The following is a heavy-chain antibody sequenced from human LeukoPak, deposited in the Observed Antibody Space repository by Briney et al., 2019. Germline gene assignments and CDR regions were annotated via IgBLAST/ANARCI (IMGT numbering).Heavy chain of an antibody. V-gene: IGHV1-58*02. D-gene: IGHD4-17*01. CDR3: AAGTVTTAEYFQH. CDR2: IVVGSGNT. Sequence: ASVKVSCKASGFTFTSSAMQWVRQARGQRLVWIGWIVVGSGNTNYAQKFQERVTITRDMSTSTAYMELSSLRSEDTAVYYCAAGTVTTAEYFQHWGQGTLVTVSS. J-gene: IGHJ1*01. CDR1: GFTFTSSA.